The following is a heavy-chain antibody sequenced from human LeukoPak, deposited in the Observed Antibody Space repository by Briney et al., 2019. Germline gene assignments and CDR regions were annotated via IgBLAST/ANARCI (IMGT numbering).Heavy chain of an antibody. CDR3: GRDQRVTTSSIYYFDY. CDR1: GGTFSSYA. CDR2: IIPIFGTA. D-gene: IGHD4-17*01. J-gene: IGHJ4*02. Sequence: HRAPVKVSCKGSGGTFSSYAISGVRPAPGRGLEGMGRIIPIFGTANNAQKFRGRVTITADESTSTAYMELSSLRSEDTAVYYCGRDQRVTTSSIYYFDYWGQGTLVTVSS. V-gene: IGHV1-69*13.